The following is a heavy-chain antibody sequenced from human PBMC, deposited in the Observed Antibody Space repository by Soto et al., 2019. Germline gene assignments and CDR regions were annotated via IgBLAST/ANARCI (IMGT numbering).Heavy chain of an antibody. CDR2: FDPEDGET. J-gene: IGHJ6*03. Sequence: ASVKVSCKVSGYTLTELSMHWVRQAPGKGLEWMGGFDPEDGETIYAQKFQGRVTMTEDTSTDTAYMELSSLRSEDTAVYYCATDRGFYTMVRGVPDYYYYMDVWGKGTTVTVS. V-gene: IGHV1-24*01. D-gene: IGHD3-10*01. CDR1: GYTLTELS. CDR3: ATDRGFYTMVRGVPDYYYYMDV.